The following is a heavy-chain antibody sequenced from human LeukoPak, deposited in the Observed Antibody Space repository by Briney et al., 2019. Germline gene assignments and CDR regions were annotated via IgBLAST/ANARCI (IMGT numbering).Heavy chain of an antibody. CDR1: GFTFSSYW. CDR2: IKQDGSEK. V-gene: IGHV3-7*01. D-gene: IGHD2-21*02. Sequence: GGSLRLSCAASGFTFSSYWMSWVRQAPGKGLEWVANIKQDGSEKYYVDSVKGRFTISRDNAKNSLYLQMNSLRAEDTAVYYCARDQVRRDIVVVTATIPPLMDVWGQGTTVTVSS. CDR3: ARDQVRRDIVVVTATIPPLMDV. J-gene: IGHJ6*02.